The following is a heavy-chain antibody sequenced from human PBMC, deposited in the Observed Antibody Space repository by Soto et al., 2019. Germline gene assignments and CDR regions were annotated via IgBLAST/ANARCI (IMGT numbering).Heavy chain of an antibody. Sequence: SLKVSCKASGGTFSSYAISWVRQAPGQGLEWMGGIIPIFGTANYAQKFQGRVTITADESTSTAYMELSSLRSEDTAMYYCASKIRADAFDIWGQGTMVTVSS. CDR3: ASKIRADAFDI. V-gene: IGHV1-69*13. J-gene: IGHJ3*02. CDR1: GGTFSSYA. CDR2: IIPIFGTA.